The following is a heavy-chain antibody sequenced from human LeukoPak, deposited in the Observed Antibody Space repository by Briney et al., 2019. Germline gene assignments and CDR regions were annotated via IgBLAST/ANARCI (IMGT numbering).Heavy chain of an antibody. V-gene: IGHV3-23*01. D-gene: IGHD3-22*01. CDR3: AKEGRYYYDSSGYYYGDYMDV. Sequence: PGGSLRLSCAASDFNFITFAMSWVRQAPGKGLEWVSIISGGGDVTHYADSVRGRFTIARDNSKNTLYLQMNSLRAEDTAVYYCAKEGRYYYDSSGYYYGDYMDVWGKGTTVTISS. CDR1: DFNFITFA. J-gene: IGHJ6*03. CDR2: ISGGGDVT.